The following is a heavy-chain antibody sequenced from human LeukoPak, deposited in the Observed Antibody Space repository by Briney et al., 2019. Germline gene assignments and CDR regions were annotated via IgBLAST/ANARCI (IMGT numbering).Heavy chain of an antibody. CDR1: GLTVSSNY. V-gene: IGHV3-23*01. Sequence: GGSLRLSCAASGLTVSSNYMSWVRQAPGKGLEWVSTISDTSTNTYYADSVTGRFTISRDNSMNTLYLQMNSLRAEDTAIYFCAKVPYPDYGSWRPPFMDVWGQGTTVAVSS. J-gene: IGHJ6*02. CDR2: ISDTSTNT. D-gene: IGHD3-10*01. CDR3: AKVPYPDYGSWRPPFMDV.